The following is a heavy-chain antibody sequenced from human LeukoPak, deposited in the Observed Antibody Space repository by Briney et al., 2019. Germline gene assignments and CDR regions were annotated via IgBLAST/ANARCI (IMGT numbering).Heavy chain of an antibody. CDR3: ARLATLSTVAARGRTWFDA. CDR1: GYTFTSYG. CDR2: ISAYNGNT. J-gene: IGHJ5*02. D-gene: IGHD6-6*01. Sequence: ASVKVSCKASGYTFTSYGISWVRQAPGQGLEWMGWISAYNGNTNYAQKLQGRVTLTTDTYTSTAYMELRSLRSDDTAVYYCARLATLSTVAARGRTWFDAWGQGTLVTVSS. V-gene: IGHV1-18*01.